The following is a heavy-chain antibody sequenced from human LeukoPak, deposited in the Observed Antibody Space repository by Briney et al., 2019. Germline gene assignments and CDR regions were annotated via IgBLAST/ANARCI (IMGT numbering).Heavy chain of an antibody. V-gene: IGHV3-74*01. CDR2: INGDESST. CDR1: AFTFNTYW. Sequence: GGSLRLSCAASAFTFNTYWMHWVRQVPGRGLEWVSRINGDESSTNYADSVKGRFTISRDNAKDTLYLHMNSLTAEDTAVYYCARDRSEQLVGNDAFDIWGQGTMVTVSS. J-gene: IGHJ3*02. D-gene: IGHD6-6*01. CDR3: ARDRSEQLVGNDAFDI.